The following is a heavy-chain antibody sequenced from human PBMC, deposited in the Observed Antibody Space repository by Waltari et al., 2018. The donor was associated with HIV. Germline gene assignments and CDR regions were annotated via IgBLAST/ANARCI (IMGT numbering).Heavy chain of an antibody. J-gene: IGHJ6*02. CDR3: ARVVARVLMVYAIPPDGMDV. Sequence: QVQLQQWGAGLLKPSETLSLTCAVYGGSFSGYYWSWIRQPPGKGLEWIGEINPSVITNYNPTLKSRVTISVDTSKNQFSLKLSSVTAADTAVYYCARVVARVLMVYAIPPDGMDVWGQGTTVTVSS. CDR1: GGSFSGYY. D-gene: IGHD2-8*01. CDR2: INPSVIT. V-gene: IGHV4-34*01.